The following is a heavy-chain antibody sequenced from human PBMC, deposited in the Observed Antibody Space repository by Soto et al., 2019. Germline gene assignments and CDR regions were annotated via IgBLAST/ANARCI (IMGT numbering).Heavy chain of an antibody. CDR3: GRDLPTMDV. J-gene: IGHJ6*02. V-gene: IGHV1-18*01. CDR2: IRAYNGNT. CDR1: GYTFTSYG. Sequence: QVQLVQSGAEVKKPGASVKVSCKASGYTFTSYGISWVRQAPGQGLEWMAWIRAYNGNTNYAKKLQGRVTMTTDTSTSTAYMELRSLRFDDTAVYDRGRDLPTMDVWCQGTTVTVSS.